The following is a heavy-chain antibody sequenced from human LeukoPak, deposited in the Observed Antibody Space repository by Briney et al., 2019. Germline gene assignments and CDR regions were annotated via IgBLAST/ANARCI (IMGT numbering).Heavy chain of an antibody. CDR2: IFSGGST. Sequence: PSETLSLTCTVSGGSISSSTFYWGWIRQPPGKGLEWIGSIFSGGSTNYNLSLKSRVTISVDKSKNQFSLKLSSVTAADTAVYYCARSTSDRIAAAGAYYYYYYMDVWGKGTTVTVSS. V-gene: IGHV4-39*07. D-gene: IGHD6-13*01. J-gene: IGHJ6*03. CDR3: ARSTSDRIAAAGAYYYYYYMDV. CDR1: GGSISSSTFY.